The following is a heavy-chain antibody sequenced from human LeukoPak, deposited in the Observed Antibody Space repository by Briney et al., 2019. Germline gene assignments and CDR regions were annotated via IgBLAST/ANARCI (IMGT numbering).Heavy chain of an antibody. CDR3: AREGTGPGRSHYYYGMDV. J-gene: IGHJ6*02. D-gene: IGHD3/OR15-3a*01. Sequence: ASVKVSCKASGYTFTSYYMHWVRQAPGQGLEWMGIINPSGGSTSYAQKFQGRVTITADKSTSTAYMELSSLRSEDTAVYYCAREGTGPGRSHYYYGMDVWGQGTTVTVSS. CDR2: INPSGGST. CDR1: GYTFTSYY. V-gene: IGHV1-46*01.